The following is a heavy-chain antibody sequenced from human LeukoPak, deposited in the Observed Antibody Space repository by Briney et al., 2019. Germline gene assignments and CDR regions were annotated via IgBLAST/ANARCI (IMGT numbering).Heavy chain of an antibody. CDR3: AREGRDGYNSGHSIVY. Sequence: ASVKVSCKASGYTFTSYDINWVRQATGQGLEWMGWMNPNSGNTGYAQKFQGRVTMTRNTSISTAYMELSSLRSEDTAVYYCAREGRDGYNSGHSIVYWGQGTLVTVSS. CDR2: MNPNSGNT. J-gene: IGHJ4*02. D-gene: IGHD5-24*01. CDR1: GYTFTSYD. V-gene: IGHV1-8*01.